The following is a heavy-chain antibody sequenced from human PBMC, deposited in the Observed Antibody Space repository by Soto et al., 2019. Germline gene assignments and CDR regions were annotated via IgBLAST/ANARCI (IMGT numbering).Heavy chain of an antibody. J-gene: IGHJ3*01. CDR1: GFTFSIYA. D-gene: IGHD1-20*01. CDR3: AKDRMDHNSVWDPFDV. Sequence: SLRLSCAASGFTFSIYAMSWVRQAPGKGLEWVSGIGNIDETYYADSVKGRFTISRDNLKNTLFLQMNSLRAEDTATYYCAKDRMDHNSVWDPFDVWGRGTLVTVSS. V-gene: IGHV3-23*01. CDR2: IGNIDET.